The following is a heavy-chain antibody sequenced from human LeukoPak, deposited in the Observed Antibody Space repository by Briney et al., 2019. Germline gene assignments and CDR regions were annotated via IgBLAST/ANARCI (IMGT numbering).Heavy chain of an antibody. CDR3: ARQASPSGTYLLYAFDI. Sequence: SETLSLTCTVSGGSITSSNYYWAWLRQPPGKGLEWIVSVYYGGNTYYNPSLRSRLTISVDTSKIQFSLRLTSVTAADTAVYYCARQASPSGTYLLYAFDIWGQGTMVTVSA. V-gene: IGHV4-39*01. CDR1: GGSITSSNYY. J-gene: IGHJ3*02. CDR2: VYYGGNT. D-gene: IGHD1-26*01.